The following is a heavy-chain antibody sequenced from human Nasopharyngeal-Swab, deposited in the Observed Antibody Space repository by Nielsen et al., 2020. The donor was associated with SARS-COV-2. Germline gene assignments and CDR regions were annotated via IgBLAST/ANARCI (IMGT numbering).Heavy chain of an antibody. CDR3: ARSLGTFGWFDP. CDR2: IYYSGST. Sequence: SETLSLTCTAPGGSISSYYWSWIRQPPGKGLEWIGYIYYSGSTNYNPSLKSRVTISVDTSKNQFSLKLSSVTAADTAVYYCARSLGTFGWFDPWGQGTLVTVSS. CDR1: GGSISSYY. J-gene: IGHJ5*02. V-gene: IGHV4-59*01. D-gene: IGHD3-16*01.